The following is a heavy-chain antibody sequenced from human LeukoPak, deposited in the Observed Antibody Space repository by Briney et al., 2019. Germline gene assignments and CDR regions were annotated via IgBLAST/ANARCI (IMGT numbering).Heavy chain of an antibody. D-gene: IGHD3-16*01. CDR2: INPNSGVT. CDR1: GYIFTGYY. V-gene: IGHV1-2*02. J-gene: IGHJ4*02. CDR3: GRDLEQLIPPED. Sequence: ASVKVSCKASGYIFTGYYMEWVRQAPGQGLEWMGWINPNSGVTKYAEKFQGRVTMTRDTSISTVYMELRRLRSDDTAVYYCGRDLEQLIPPEDWGQGDLVSVSS.